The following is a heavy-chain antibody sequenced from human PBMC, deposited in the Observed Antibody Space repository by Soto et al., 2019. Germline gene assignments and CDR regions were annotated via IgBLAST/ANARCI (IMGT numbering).Heavy chain of an antibody. CDR3: VRDMQLWRLDS. CDR2: INTDGSVA. CDR1: GLTFRSYW. Sequence: EVQLVESGGGLVQPGESLRLSCAASGLTFRSYWMHWVRQAPGKGLVWVSRINTDGSVAMYVDSVKGRFTISRDNAKNTLYLHMNCLRAEDTAVHYCVRDMQLWRLDSWGKGTLVTVSS. D-gene: IGHD2-21*01. V-gene: IGHV3-74*03. J-gene: IGHJ4*02.